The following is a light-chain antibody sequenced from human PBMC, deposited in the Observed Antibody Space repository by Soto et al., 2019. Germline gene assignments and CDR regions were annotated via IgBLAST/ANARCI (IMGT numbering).Light chain of an antibody. V-gene: IGLV2-23*01. CDR2: EAT. J-gene: IGLJ3*02. CDR1: SNDVGRYNL. Sequence: QSALTQPASVSGSPEQSITISCTGTSNDVGRYNLVSWYQQHPGKAPKVMIYEATKRPSGVSNRFSGSKSGNTASLTISGLQAEDDAHYYCCAYAGSGSVVFGGGTKLTVL. CDR3: CAYAGSGSVV.